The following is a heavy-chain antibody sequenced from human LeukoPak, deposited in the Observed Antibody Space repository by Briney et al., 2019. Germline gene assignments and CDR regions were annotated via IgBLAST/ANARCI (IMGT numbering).Heavy chain of an antibody. J-gene: IGHJ6*03. V-gene: IGHV1-69*13. CDR1: GGTFSSYA. D-gene: IGHD3-22*01. CDR2: IIPIFGTA. CDR3: ARCLWGYYDSSGYPNPYYYYYYMDV. Sequence: SVKVSCKASGGTFSSYAISWVRQAPGQGLEWMGGIIPIFGTANYAQKFQGRVTITADESTSTAYMELSSLRSEDTAVYYCARCLWGYYDSSGYPNPYYYYYYMDVWGKGTTVTISS.